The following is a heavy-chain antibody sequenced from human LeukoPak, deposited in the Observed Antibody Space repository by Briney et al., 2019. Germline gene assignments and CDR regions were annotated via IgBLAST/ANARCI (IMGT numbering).Heavy chain of an antibody. Sequence: ASVKVSCKASGYTFTGYYMHWVRQAPGQGLEWMGWINPNSGGTNYAQKFQGRVTMTRDTSISTAYMELSSLRSEDTAVYYCATREWELLGFDYWGQGTLVTVSS. CDR3: ATREWELLGFDY. CDR1: GYTFTGYY. J-gene: IGHJ4*02. CDR2: INPNSGGT. V-gene: IGHV1-2*02. D-gene: IGHD1-26*01.